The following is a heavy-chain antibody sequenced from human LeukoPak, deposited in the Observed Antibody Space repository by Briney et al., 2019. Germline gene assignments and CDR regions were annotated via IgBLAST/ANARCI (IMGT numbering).Heavy chain of an antibody. CDR1: GFTFSSYG. D-gene: IGHD6-6*01. CDR3: AKGSDATARPGLDY. J-gene: IGHJ4*02. Sequence: PGGSLRLSCAASGFTFSSYGMHWVRQAPGKGLEWVAFIRYDGSNKYYADSVKGRFTISRDNSKNTLYLQMNSLRAEDTAVYYCAKGSDATARPGLDYWGQGTLVTVSS. CDR2: IRYDGSNK. V-gene: IGHV3-30*02.